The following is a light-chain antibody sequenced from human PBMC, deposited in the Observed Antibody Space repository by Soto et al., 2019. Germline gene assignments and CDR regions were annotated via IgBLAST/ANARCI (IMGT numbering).Light chain of an antibody. CDR1: QSISSW. J-gene: IGKJ1*01. Sequence: DIQMTQSPSTLSASVGDRVTITSRASQSISSWLAWYQQKPGKAPKLLIYDASSLESGGPSRLSGSGCGTEFTLTISSLQPDDFATYYCQQYNCYSTWTFGQGTKVEIK. CDR2: DAS. V-gene: IGKV1-5*01. CDR3: QQYNCYSTWT.